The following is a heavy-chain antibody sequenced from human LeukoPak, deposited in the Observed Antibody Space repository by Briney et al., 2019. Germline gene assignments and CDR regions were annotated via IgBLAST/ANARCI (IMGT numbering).Heavy chain of an antibody. Sequence: GGSLRLCCAASGFTFDDYAMHWGRQAPGKGLEWVSGISWNSGSIGYADSVKGRFTISRDNAKNSLYLQMNSLRAEDTALYYCAKDLSRDGYYTSFDIWGQGTMVTVSS. V-gene: IGHV3-9*01. CDR1: GFTFDDYA. D-gene: IGHD5-24*01. J-gene: IGHJ3*02. CDR3: AKDLSRDGYYTSFDI. CDR2: ISWNSGSI.